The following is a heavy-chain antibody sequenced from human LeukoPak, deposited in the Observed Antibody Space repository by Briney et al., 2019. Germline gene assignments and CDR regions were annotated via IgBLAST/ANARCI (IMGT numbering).Heavy chain of an antibody. Sequence: SETLSLTCAVYGGSFSGYYWSWIRQPPGKGLEWIGYIYHSGSGSTYYNPSLKSRVTISIDKSKNQFSLKLNSVTAADTAVYYCARINDFWSGPTLDVWGQGTTVTASS. CDR1: GGSFSGYY. V-gene: IGHV4-34*01. CDR2: IYHSGSGST. J-gene: IGHJ6*02. D-gene: IGHD3-3*01. CDR3: ARINDFWSGPTLDV.